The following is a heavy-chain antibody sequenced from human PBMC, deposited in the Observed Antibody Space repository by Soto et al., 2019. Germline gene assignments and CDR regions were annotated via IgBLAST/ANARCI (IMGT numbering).Heavy chain of an antibody. D-gene: IGHD4-17*01. V-gene: IGHV3-15*01. CDR3: TVYGGNGAFDS. CDR2: IKSKTDGGAT. Sequence: EVQLVESGGGLVKPGGSLRLSCAASGFTFSIAWMSWVRQAPGKGLEWVGRIKSKTDGGATDYAAPVKGRFTISRDDSKNTLWLQMNSLKTEYTAVYYCTVYGGNGAFDSWGQGTLVTVSS. CDR1: GFTFSIAW. J-gene: IGHJ4*02.